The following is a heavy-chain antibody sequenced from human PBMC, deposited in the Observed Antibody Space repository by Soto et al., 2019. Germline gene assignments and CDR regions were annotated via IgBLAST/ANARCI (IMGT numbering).Heavy chain of an antibody. CDR1: GGTFSSYA. CDR3: ARVAAVAGRGVLYYYYGMDV. V-gene: IGHV1-69*13. CDR2: IIPIFGTA. D-gene: IGHD6-19*01. Sequence: SVKVSCKASGGTFSSYAISWVRQAPGQGLEWMGGIIPIFGTANYAQKFQGRVTITADESTSTAYMELSSLRSEDTAVYYCARVAAVAGRGVLYYYYGMDVWGQGTTVTVSS. J-gene: IGHJ6*02.